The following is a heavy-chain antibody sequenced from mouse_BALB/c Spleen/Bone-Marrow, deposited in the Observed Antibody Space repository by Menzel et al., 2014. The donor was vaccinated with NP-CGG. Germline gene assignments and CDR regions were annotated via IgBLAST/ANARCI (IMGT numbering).Heavy chain of an antibody. CDR2: ISGGGSYT. Sequence: EVQLQQSGGGLVKSGGSLKLSCAASGFSFNSYGMSWVRQTPEKRLEWVATISGGGSYTFYPDSVKGRFTIFRDNAKNNLYLQLSSLRSEDTALYYCARHAYYDQTEVSFVYWGQGTLVTVSA. J-gene: IGHJ3*01. CDR3: ARHAYYDQTEVSFVY. V-gene: IGHV5-9-2*01. D-gene: IGHD2-4*01. CDR1: GFSFNSYG.